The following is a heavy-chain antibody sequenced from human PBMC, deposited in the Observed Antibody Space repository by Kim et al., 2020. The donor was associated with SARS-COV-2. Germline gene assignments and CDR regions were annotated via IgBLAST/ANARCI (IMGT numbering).Heavy chain of an antibody. Sequence: QKFQGRVTMPEDTSTDTAYMELSSLRSQDTAVYYCATRLLLYRGSYSFDYWGQGTLVTVSS. V-gene: IGHV1-24*01. J-gene: IGHJ4*02. CDR3: ATRLLLYRGSYSFDY. D-gene: IGHD2-15*01.